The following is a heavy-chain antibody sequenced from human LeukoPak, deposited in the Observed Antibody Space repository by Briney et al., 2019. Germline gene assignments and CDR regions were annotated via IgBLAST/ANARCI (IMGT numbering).Heavy chain of an antibody. CDR2: IYYSGST. D-gene: IGHD6-13*01. Sequence: SETLSLTCSVSDGSINSSSFYWAWIRQPPGKGLEWIGYIYYSGSTYYNPSLKSRVTMSVDTSKNQFSLKLSSVTAVDTAVYYCARTPAAGHSNWFDPWGQGTLVTVSS. CDR3: ARTPAAGHSNWFDP. V-gene: IGHV4-39*07. J-gene: IGHJ5*02. CDR1: DGSINSSSFY.